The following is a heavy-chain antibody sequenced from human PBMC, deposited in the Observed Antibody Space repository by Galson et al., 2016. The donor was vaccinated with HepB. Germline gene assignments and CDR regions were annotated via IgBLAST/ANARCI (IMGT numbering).Heavy chain of an antibody. V-gene: IGHV1-69*17. CDR3: ATKPRYCSGENCYYYGMDV. Sequence: ASGGTFITYAVSWVRPAPGQGLQWMGGIVPMFDIVKYAENFQGRVTLTADKSTSTAYMELSSLRSQDTAVYYCATKPRYCSGENCYYYGMDVWGQGTTVTVSS. D-gene: IGHD2-15*01. J-gene: IGHJ6*02. CDR2: IVPMFDIV. CDR1: GGTFITYA.